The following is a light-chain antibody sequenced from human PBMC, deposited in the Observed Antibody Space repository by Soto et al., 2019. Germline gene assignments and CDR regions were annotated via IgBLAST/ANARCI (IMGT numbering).Light chain of an antibody. CDR2: DVS. V-gene: IGLV2-14*01. Sequence: QSALTQPASVSGSPGQSLTISCTGTSSDVGGYNYVSWYQQHPGKAPKLMIYDVSKRPSGVSNRFSGSKSGNTASLTISGLQAEDEADYYCSSYTSSSTLVFGGGTEVTVL. CDR1: SSDVGGYNY. J-gene: IGLJ3*02. CDR3: SSYTSSSTLV.